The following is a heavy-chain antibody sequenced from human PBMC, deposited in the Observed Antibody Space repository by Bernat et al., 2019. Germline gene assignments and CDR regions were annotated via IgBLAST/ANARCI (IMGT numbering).Heavy chain of an antibody. J-gene: IGHJ4*02. CDR3: ARSASSGWYRPDY. D-gene: IGHD6-19*01. CDR1: GFTFSSYW. Sequence: EVQLVESGGGLVQPGGSLRLSCAASGFTFSSYWMSWVRQAPGKGLEWVANIKQDGSEKYDVDSGKGRVTSSRDNAKNSLNRQMNSRRAEDTAVYYCARSASSGWYRPDYWGQGTLVTVSS. V-gene: IGHV3-7*03. CDR2: IKQDGSEK.